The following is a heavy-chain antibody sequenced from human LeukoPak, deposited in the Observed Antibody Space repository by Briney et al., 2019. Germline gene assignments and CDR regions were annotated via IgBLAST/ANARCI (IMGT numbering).Heavy chain of an antibody. V-gene: IGHV4-31*03. CDR1: GGSISSGGYN. Sequence: PSQTLSLTCTVSGGSISSGGYNWNWIRQHPGQGLEYIGYIYYSGSTYYNPSLKSRVTISVDTSKNQLSLKLSSVTAADTAVYYCARDLCPGGRSTRCAYNWFDPWGQGTLVTVSS. CDR3: ARDLCPGGRSTRCAYNWFDP. J-gene: IGHJ5*02. D-gene: IGHD2-2*01. CDR2: IYYSGST.